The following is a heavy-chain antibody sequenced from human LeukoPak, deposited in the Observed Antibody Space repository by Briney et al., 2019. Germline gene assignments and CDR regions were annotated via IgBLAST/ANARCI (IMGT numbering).Heavy chain of an antibody. V-gene: IGHV1-69*05. J-gene: IGHJ4*02. CDR3: ARGGSRVVTYGNFDY. CDR2: IIPIFGTA. D-gene: IGHD2-21*02. Sequence: SVKVSCKASGGTFSSYAISWVRQAPGQGLEWMGGIIPIFGTANYAQKLQGRITMTIETSTSTAYMELRSLRSDDTAVYYCARGGSRVVTYGNFDYWGQGTLVTVSS. CDR1: GGTFSSYA.